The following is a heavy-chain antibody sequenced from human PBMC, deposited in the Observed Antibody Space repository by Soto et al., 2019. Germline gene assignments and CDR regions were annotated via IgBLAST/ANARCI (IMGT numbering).Heavy chain of an antibody. V-gene: IGHV4-59*08. CDR3: ARQGHGASFDY. D-gene: IGHD4-17*01. J-gene: IGHJ4*02. CDR1: GGSISSYY. CDR2: IYYSGST. Sequence: SETLSLTCTVSGGSISSYYWSWIRQPPGKGLEWIGYIYYSGSTSYNPSLKSRVTISVDTSKNQFSLKLSSVTAADTAVYYCARQGHGASFDYWGQGTLVTVSS.